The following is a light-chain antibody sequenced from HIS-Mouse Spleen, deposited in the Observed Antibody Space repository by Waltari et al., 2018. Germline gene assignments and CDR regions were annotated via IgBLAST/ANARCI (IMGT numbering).Light chain of an antibody. V-gene: IGKV1-5*03. CDR3: QQYNSYPYT. J-gene: IGKJ2*01. CDR2: KAS. Sequence: DIQLTQSPSSLSASVGDRVTITCRASQSISSWLAWYQQKPGKAPKLLIYKASSLESGVPSRFSGSGSGTEFTLTISSLQPDDFATYYCQQYNSYPYTFGQGTKLEIK. CDR1: QSISSW.